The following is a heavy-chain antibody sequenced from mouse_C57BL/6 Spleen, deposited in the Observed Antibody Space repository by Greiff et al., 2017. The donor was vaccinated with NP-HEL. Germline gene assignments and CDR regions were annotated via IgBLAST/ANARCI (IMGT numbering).Heavy chain of an antibody. CDR1: GYTFTDYE. Sequence: QVQLQQSGAELVRPGASVTLSCKASGYTFTDYEMHWVKQTPVHGLEWIGAIDPETGGTAYNQKFKGKAILTADKSSSTAYMELRSLTSEDSAVYYCTRSGDGYFVLFADWGQGTLVTVSA. D-gene: IGHD2-3*01. J-gene: IGHJ3*01. CDR2: IDPETGGT. CDR3: TRSGDGYFVLFAD. V-gene: IGHV1-15*01.